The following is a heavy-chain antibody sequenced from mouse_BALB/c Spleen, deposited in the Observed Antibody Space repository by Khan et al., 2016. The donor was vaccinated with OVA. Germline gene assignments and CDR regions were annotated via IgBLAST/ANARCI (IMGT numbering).Heavy chain of an antibody. V-gene: IGHV1-76*01. J-gene: IGHJ2*01. CDR2: IYPGTDNS. Sequence: QVQLQQSGAELVRPGASVKLSCKTSGYTFTSYWINWVKQRSGQGLEWIARIYPGTDNSYYNEKFKDKATMTADKYSSTAYMQLSSLKSEDTDVYFCAREDALYHFDHWGQGTTLTVSS. CDR1: GYTFTSYW. CDR3: AREDALYHFDH.